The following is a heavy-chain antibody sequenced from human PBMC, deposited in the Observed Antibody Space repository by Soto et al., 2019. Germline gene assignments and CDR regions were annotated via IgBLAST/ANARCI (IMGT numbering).Heavy chain of an antibody. CDR1: GGSVSSGSYY. D-gene: IGHD6-19*01. CDR2: IYYSGST. CDR3: ARGLVSYGMDV. J-gene: IGHJ6*02. V-gene: IGHV4-61*01. Sequence: QVQLQESGPGLVKPSETLSLTCTVSGGSVSSGSYYWSWIRQPPGKGLEWIGYIYYSGSTNYNPSLKSRVTISVDTSKNQFSLKLNSVTAADTAVYYCARGLVSYGMDVWGQGTTVTVSS.